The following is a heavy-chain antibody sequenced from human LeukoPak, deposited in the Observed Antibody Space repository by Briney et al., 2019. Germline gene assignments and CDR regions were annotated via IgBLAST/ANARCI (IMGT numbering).Heavy chain of an antibody. D-gene: IGHD3-22*01. Sequence: PSETLSLTCTVSGGSITSNYWHWIRQPPGKGLEWIGYIYYSGSTNYNPSLKSRVTISVDTSKNQLSLKLSSVSAADTAVYYCARGKTYYFDSSRPGWFDPWGQGTLVTVSS. CDR2: IYYSGST. CDR1: GGSITSNY. V-gene: IGHV4-59*01. J-gene: IGHJ5*02. CDR3: ARGKTYYFDSSRPGWFDP.